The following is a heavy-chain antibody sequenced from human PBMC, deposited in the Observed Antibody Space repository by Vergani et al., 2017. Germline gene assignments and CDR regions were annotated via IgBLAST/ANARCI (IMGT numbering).Heavy chain of an antibody. CDR1: GGTFSSYA. J-gene: IGHJ3*02. CDR2: IIPIFGTA. CDR3: ARVRGIVVVPAAKDAVDI. Sequence: QVQLVQSGAEVKKPGSSVKVSCKASGGTFSSYAISWVRQAPGQGLEWMGGIIPIFGTANYAQKFQGRVTITADESTSTAYMELRSLRSEDTAVYYCARVRGIVVVPAAKDAVDIWGQGTMVTVSS. D-gene: IGHD2-2*01. V-gene: IGHV1-69*13.